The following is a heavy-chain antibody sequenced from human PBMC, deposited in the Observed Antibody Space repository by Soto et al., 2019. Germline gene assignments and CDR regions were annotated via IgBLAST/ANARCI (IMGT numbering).Heavy chain of an antibody. V-gene: IGHV3-53*02. CDR2: IYSGGTT. J-gene: IGHJ4*02. Sequence: EVQLVETGGGMIQPGGSLRLSCAVSGFSVSSNYMSWVRQAPGKGLEWVSLIYSGGTTSYADSVKGRFIISRDSSKNTLFLQMNSLRDEDTAVYYCARRYIVGVTGDYWGQGTLVTVSS. CDR1: GFSVSSNY. D-gene: IGHD1-26*01. CDR3: ARRYIVGVTGDY.